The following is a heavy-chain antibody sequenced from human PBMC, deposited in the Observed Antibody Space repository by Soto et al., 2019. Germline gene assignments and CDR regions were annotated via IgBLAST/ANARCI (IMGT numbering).Heavy chain of an antibody. CDR1: GYTFTSYG. CDR3: ARGRYGDY. CDR2: ISAHNVNT. D-gene: IGHD1-1*01. J-gene: IGHJ4*02. Sequence: QVHLVQSGAEVKKPGASVKVSCKASGYTFTSYGITWVRQAPGQGLDWMGWISAHNVNTDDAPKLQGRVIVTRDTSTSTAYMELRSLISDDTAVYYCARGRYGDYWGQGALVTVSS. V-gene: IGHV1-18*01.